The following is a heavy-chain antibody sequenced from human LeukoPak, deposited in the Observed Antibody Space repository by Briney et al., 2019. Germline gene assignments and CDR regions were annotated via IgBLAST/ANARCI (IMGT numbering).Heavy chain of an antibody. CDR2: IKSKTDGGTT. Sequence: GGSLRLSCAASGFTFSNAWMSWVRQAPGKGLEWVGRIKSKTDGGTTDYAAPVKGRFTISRDDSKNTLYLQMNSLKTEDTAMYYCTTALTYYYDSSGYFPADYWGQGTLVTVSS. CDR1: GFTFSNAW. D-gene: IGHD3-22*01. J-gene: IGHJ4*02. CDR3: TTALTYYYDSSGYFPADY. V-gene: IGHV3-15*01.